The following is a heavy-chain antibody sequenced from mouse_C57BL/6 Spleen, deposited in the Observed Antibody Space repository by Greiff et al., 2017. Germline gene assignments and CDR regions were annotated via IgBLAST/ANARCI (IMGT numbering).Heavy chain of an antibody. V-gene: IGHV1-69*01. CDR3: ARSWSNLDY. CDR1: GYTFTSYW. Sequence: QVQLQQPGAELVMPGASVKLSCKASGYTFTSYWMHWVKQRPGQGLEWIGEIDPSDSYTNYNQKFKGKSTLTVDKSSSTAYMQLSSLTSEDSAVYYCARSWSNLDYWGQGTTLTVSS. D-gene: IGHD2-5*01. CDR2: IDPSDSYT. J-gene: IGHJ2*01.